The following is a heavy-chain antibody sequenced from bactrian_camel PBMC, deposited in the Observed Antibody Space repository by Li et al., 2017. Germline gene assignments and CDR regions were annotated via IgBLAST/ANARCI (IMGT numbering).Heavy chain of an antibody. D-gene: IGHD1*01. CDR1: GFTSNKYE. CDR3: IYALGD. Sequence: QLVESGGGLVQPGGSLRLSCQASGFTSNKYEMFWVRQAPGKGLERVSAIGSGGNTYYADCVKGRFTISRDNAKNTLYLQMNSLKTEDTAVYYCIYALGDWGRGTQVTVS. J-gene: IGHJ4*01. CDR2: IGSGGNT. V-gene: IGHV3S1*01.